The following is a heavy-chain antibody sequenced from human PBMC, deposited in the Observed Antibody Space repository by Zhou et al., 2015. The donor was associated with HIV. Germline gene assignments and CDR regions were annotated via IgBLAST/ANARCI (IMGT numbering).Heavy chain of an antibody. Sequence: QVQLVQSGAEVKKPGSSVKVSCKASGGTFSSYAISWVRQAPGQGLEWMGWMNPNSHNVDYAQKFQGRVTMTGDTSMRTVYMELSGLRSDDAATYYCATDDIGGYHSFNYWGQGTRVSVSS. CDR2: MNPNSHNV. CDR3: ATDDIGGYHSFNY. V-gene: IGHV1-8*02. D-gene: IGHD3-22*01. J-gene: IGHJ4*02. CDR1: GGTFSSYA.